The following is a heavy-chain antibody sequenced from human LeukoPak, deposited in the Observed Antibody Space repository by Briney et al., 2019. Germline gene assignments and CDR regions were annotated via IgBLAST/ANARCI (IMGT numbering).Heavy chain of an antibody. Sequence: PGGSLRLSCAASGFSFSTYAMSWVRQAPGKGLEWVSGISGSGVDTHYADSVKGRFRISRDNSKNILYLQLSSLRAEDTAVYYCASGTYRLGDYWGLGTLVTVSS. CDR1: GFSFSTYA. J-gene: IGHJ4*02. CDR3: ASGTYRLGDY. V-gene: IGHV3-23*01. D-gene: IGHD3-10*01. CDR2: ISGSGVDT.